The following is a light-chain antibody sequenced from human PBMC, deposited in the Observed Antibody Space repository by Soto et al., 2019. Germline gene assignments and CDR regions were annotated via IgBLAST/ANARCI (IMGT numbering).Light chain of an antibody. CDR1: SSNIGNHY. Sequence: QSVLTQPPSASGTPGQRVTISCSGTSSNIGNHYVYWYHQLPGAAPKLLIYKSNQRPSGVPDRFSGSRSVTSASLAISGLRSEDEGDYYCAAWDDSLSGVLFGGGTMLTVL. J-gene: IGLJ2*01. CDR3: AAWDDSLSGVL. V-gene: IGLV1-47*01. CDR2: KSN.